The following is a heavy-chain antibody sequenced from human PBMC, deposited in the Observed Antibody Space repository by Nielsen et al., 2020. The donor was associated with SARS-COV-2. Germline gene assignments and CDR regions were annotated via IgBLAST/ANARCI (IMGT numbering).Heavy chain of an antibody. CDR2: ISYDGSNK. CDR3: ARGSGSYYDGMDV. D-gene: IGHD1-26*01. V-gene: IGHV3-30-3*01. J-gene: IGHJ6*02. Sequence: GGSLRLSCAASGFTFSSYAMHWVRQAPGKGLEWVAVISYDGSNKYYADSVKGRFTISRDNSKNTLYLQMNSLRAEDTAVYYCARGSGSYYDGMDVWGQGTTVTVSS. CDR1: GFTFSSYA.